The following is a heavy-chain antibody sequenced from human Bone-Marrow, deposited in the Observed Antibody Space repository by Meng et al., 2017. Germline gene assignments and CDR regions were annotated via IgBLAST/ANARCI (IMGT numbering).Heavy chain of an antibody. J-gene: IGHJ4*02. CDR2: FHHSGTT. D-gene: IGHD6-19*01. V-gene: IGHV4-4*02. CDR3: AASPGWWRIDS. CDR1: GASVSSGYW. Sequence: QVHLESPGPGLVKPSGTLFLTCGVSGASVSSGYWWTWVRQPPGKGLEWIGEFHHSGTTNYNPSLRSRVTISVDTSKNQFSLRLTSVTAADTAVYYCAASPGWWRIDSWGQGTLVTVSS.